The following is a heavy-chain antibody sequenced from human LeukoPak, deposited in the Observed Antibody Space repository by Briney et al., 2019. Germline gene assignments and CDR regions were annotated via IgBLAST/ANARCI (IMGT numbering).Heavy chain of an antibody. V-gene: IGHV5-51*01. CDR3: ALIVDTAMDRYFDY. CDR1: GCSFTSYW. Sequence: GESLKISCKGSGCSFTSYWIGWVRQMPGKGLEWMGIIYPGDPDTRYSPSFQGQVTISADKSISTAYLQWSSLKASDTAMYYCALIVDTAMDRYFDYWGRGTLVTVSS. D-gene: IGHD5-18*01. CDR2: IYPGDPDT. J-gene: IGHJ4*02.